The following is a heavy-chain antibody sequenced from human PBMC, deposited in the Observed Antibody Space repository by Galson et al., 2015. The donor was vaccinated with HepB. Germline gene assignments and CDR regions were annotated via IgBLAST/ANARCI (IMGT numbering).Heavy chain of an antibody. D-gene: IGHD6-19*01. CDR2: ISSNGGST. J-gene: IGHJ4*02. V-gene: IGHV3-64*01. CDR3: ARVGGIYSSGWYLNYFDY. Sequence: SLRLSCAASGFTFSSYAMHWVRQSPGKGLEYVSAISSNGGSTYYANSVKGRFTISRDNSKNTLYLQMGSLRAEDMAVYYCARVGGIYSSGWYLNYFDYWGQGTLVTVSS. CDR1: GFTFSSYA.